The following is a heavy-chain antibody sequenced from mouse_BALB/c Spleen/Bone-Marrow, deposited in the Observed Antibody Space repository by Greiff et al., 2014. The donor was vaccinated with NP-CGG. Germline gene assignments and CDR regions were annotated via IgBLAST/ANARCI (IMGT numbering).Heavy chain of an antibody. CDR1: GFTFSGFT. CDR3: ARHDGYGNFRGRNALDY. D-gene: IGHD2-1*01. V-gene: IGHV5-12-2*01. Sequence: EVQVVESGGGLVQPGGSLKLSCAASGFTFSGFTMSWVRQSPETRLEWVAYISTGGGNTYYADSVKGRFTISRDNAKNTLYLQMSSLKSEDTAMYYCARHDGYGNFRGRNALDYWGQGASVTVSS. J-gene: IGHJ4*01. CDR2: ISTGGGNT.